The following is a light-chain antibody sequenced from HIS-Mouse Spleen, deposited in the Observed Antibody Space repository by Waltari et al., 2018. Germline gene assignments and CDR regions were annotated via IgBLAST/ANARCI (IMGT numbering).Light chain of an antibody. J-gene: IGLJ1*01. CDR2: KDS. V-gene: IGLV3-25*03. Sequence: SYELTQPPSVSVSPGQTARLTCSGDALPKQYAYWYQQKPGQAPVLVIYKDSERPSGIPGRFSGSSSETTVTLTISGVQAEDEADYYCQSADSSGTYVFGTGTKVTVL. CDR1: ALPKQY. CDR3: QSADSSGTYV.